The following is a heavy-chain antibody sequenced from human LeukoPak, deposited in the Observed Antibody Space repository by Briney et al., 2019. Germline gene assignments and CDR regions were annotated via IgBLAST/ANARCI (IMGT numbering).Heavy chain of an antibody. V-gene: IGHV1-18*01. J-gene: IGHJ4*02. Sequence: ASVKVSCKPSGYTFTSYGISWVRQAPGQGREWMGWSSTYNDDTNYAQKFQGRVTMTTDRSTSTTYLELRSLRSDDTAVYYCARDELVVGATAFDYWGQGTLVTVSS. CDR3: ARDELVVGATAFDY. D-gene: IGHD1-26*01. CDR1: GYTFTSYG. CDR2: SSTYNDDT.